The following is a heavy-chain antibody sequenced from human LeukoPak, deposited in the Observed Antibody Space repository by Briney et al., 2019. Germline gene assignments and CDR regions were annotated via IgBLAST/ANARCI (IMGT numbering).Heavy chain of an antibody. V-gene: IGHV4-4*02. J-gene: IGHJ4*02. CDR3: ARGQYYHDSTGYYY. Sequence: PSETLSLTCAVSGGSISSSNWWSWVRQPPGKGLEWIGEIYHSGSTSYNPSLKSRVTISVDASKNQFSLKLSSVTAADTAVYYCARGQYYHDSTGYYYWGQGTLVTVSS. CDR1: GGSISSSNW. CDR2: IYHSGST. D-gene: IGHD3-22*01.